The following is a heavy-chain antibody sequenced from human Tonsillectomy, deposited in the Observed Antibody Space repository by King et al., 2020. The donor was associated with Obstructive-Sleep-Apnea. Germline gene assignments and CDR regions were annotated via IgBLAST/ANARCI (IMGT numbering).Heavy chain of an antibody. CDR1: GYSFTSYW. CDR2: IYPGDSDT. V-gene: IGHV5-51*01. D-gene: IGHD5-18*01. CDR3: ARLLYSYGFREYYFDY. Sequence: VQLVESGAEVKKPGESLKISCKGSGYSFTSYWIGWVRQMPGKGLEWMGVIYPGDSDTIYSPAFQGQVTISPDKSISPAYLQWSSLKASDTAIYYCARLLYSYGFREYYFDYWGQGTLVTVSS. J-gene: IGHJ4*02.